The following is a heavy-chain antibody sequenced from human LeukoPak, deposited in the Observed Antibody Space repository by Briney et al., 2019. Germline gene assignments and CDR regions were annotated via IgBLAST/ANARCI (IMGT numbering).Heavy chain of an antibody. Sequence: PSETLSLTCTVSGGSISSYYWSRIRQPPGKGLEWIGYIYYSGSTNYNPSLKSRVTISVDTSKNQFSLKLSSVTAADTAVYYCAREGKLTVNTYYFDYWGQGDLVTVSS. CDR3: AREGKLTVNTYYFDY. D-gene: IGHD4-17*01. CDR1: GGSISSYY. CDR2: IYYSGST. V-gene: IGHV4-59*01. J-gene: IGHJ4*02.